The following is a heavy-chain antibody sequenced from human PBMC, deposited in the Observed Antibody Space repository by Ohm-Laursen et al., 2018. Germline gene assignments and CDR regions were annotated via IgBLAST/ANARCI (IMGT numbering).Heavy chain of an antibody. V-gene: IGHV4-4*07. D-gene: IGHD4-11*01. CDR1: GGSISSYY. Sequence: GTLSLTCTVSGGSISSYYWSWIRQPAGKGLEWIGRIYTSGSTNYNPSLKSRVTMSIDTSKNQFSLKLSSVTATDTAVYYCASSGVTTDYYYYGMDVWGQGTTVTVSS. CDR3: ASSGVTTDYYYYGMDV. CDR2: IYTSGST. J-gene: IGHJ6*02.